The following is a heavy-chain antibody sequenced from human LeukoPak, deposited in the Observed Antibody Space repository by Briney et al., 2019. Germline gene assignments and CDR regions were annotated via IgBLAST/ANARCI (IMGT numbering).Heavy chain of an antibody. CDR3: TTCLLAYSFDY. V-gene: IGHV3-15*01. CDR1: GFTFNNAW. J-gene: IGHJ4*02. D-gene: IGHD2-15*01. CDR2: IKSKTNGGTT. Sequence: PGWSLRLSCAASGFTFNNAWMSWVRQAPGKGLEWVGRIKSKTNGGTTDYAAPVKGRFTISRDDSKNTLYLQTNSLKTEDTAVYYCTTCLLAYSFDYWGQGTLVTVSS.